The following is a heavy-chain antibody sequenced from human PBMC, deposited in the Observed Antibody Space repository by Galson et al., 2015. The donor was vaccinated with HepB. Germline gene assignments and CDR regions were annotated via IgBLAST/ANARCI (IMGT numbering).Heavy chain of an antibody. CDR3: ASPGAQLWLRYYYYGMDV. Sequence: SGGTFSSYAISWVRQAPGQGLEWMGGIIPIFGTANYAQKFQGRVTITADESTSTAYMELSSLRSEDTAVYYCASPGAQLWLRYYYYGMDVWGQGTTVTVSS. CDR2: IIPIFGTA. J-gene: IGHJ6*02. D-gene: IGHD5-18*01. CDR1: GGTFSSYA. V-gene: IGHV1-69*01.